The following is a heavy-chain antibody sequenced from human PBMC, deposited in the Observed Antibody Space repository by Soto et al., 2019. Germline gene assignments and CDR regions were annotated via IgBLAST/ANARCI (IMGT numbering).Heavy chain of an antibody. D-gene: IGHD3-10*01. CDR1: GYTLTELS. CDR2: FDPEDGET. Sequence: ASLKVSCKVSGYTLTELSMHWVRQAPGKGLEWMGGFDPEDGETIYAQKFRGRVTMTEDTSTDTAYMELSSLRSEDTAVYYCATAATMVRGAPYYGMDVWGQGTTVTVSS. V-gene: IGHV1-24*01. CDR3: ATAATMVRGAPYYGMDV. J-gene: IGHJ6*02.